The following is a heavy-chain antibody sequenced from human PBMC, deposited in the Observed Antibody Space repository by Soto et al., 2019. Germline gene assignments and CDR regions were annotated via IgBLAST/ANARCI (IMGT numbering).Heavy chain of an antibody. CDR2: IYYSGST. CDR3: AGGADSSSFAFDI. CDR1: GGSISSYY. J-gene: IGHJ3*02. V-gene: IGHV4-59*01. D-gene: IGHD6-6*01. Sequence: SETLSLTCTVSGGSISSYYWSWIRQPPGKGLEWIGYIYYSGSTNYNPSLKSRVTISVDTSTNQFSLKLSSVTAADTAVYYCAGGADSSSFAFDIWGQGTMVTVSS.